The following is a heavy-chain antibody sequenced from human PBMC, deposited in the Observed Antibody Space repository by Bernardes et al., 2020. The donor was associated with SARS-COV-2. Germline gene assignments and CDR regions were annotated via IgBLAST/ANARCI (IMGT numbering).Heavy chain of an antibody. D-gene: IGHD6-6*01. J-gene: IGHJ5*02. CDR1: GGSFSGYY. V-gene: IGHV4-34*01. CDR2: INHSGST. CDR3: ARGWRIAARLVKNNWFDP. Sequence: SETLSLTCAVYGGSFSGYYWSWIRQPPGKGLEWIGEINHSGSTNYNPSLKSRVTISVDTSKNQFSLKLSSVTAADTAVYYCARGWRIAARLVKNNWFDPWGQGTLVTVSS.